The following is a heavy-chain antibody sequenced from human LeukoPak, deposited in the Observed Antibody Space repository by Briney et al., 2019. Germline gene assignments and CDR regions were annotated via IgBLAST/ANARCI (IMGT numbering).Heavy chain of an antibody. CDR3: ARVLSSWYRSPYDY. J-gene: IGHJ4*02. D-gene: IGHD6-13*01. Sequence: GGSLRLSCAASGFTFSSYAMHWVRQAPGKGLEWVAVISYDGSNKYYADSVKGRFTISRDNSKNTLYLQMNSLRAEDTAVYYCARVLSSWYRSPYDYWGQGTLVTVSS. CDR2: ISYDGSNK. V-gene: IGHV3-30-3*01. CDR1: GFTFSSYA.